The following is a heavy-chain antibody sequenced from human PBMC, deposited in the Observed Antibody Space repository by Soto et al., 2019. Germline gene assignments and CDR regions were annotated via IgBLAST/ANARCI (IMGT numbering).Heavy chain of an antibody. CDR1: GYIFTTYS. CDR3: AREAFGVQASWFDP. D-gene: IGHD3-10*01. Sequence: QIQLVQSGSEVRMPGASVKVSCKASGYIFTTYSITWVRQAPGQGLEWMGWVSASNGKTNYAQKFEDRVTMTTDTSTTTAYMELRSLRSDETAVYYCAREAFGVQASWFDPWGQGTLVTVSS. CDR2: VSASNGKT. J-gene: IGHJ5*02. V-gene: IGHV1-18*01.